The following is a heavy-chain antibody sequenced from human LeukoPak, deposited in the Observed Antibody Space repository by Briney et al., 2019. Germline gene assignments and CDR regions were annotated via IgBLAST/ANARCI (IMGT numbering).Heavy chain of an antibody. D-gene: IGHD6-19*01. V-gene: IGHV1-2*02. CDR3: ARDCVGSDWPRPEYFDN. CDR2: INPNSGGT. Sequence: ASMKLSCNASGYTFTGCYIHWVRQPPGQGLGWMGWINPNSGGTTYAKRFQGRVTLTRVTSISTAYLELRSLRSDAPAAYYCARDCVGSDWPRPEYFDNWGQGTLVTVSS. CDR1: GYTFTGCY. J-gene: IGHJ4*02.